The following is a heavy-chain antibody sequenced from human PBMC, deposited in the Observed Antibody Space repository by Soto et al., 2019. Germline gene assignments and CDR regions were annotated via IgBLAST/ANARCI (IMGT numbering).Heavy chain of an antibody. Sequence: PGGSLRLSCAASGFTFSGSAMHWVRQASGKGLEWVGRIRSKANSYATAYAASVKGRFTISRDDSKNTVYLQMNSLKTEDTAVYYCTRSGLGSSGFDYWGQGTLVTVSS. J-gene: IGHJ4*02. CDR1: GFTFSGSA. CDR3: TRSGLGSSGFDY. D-gene: IGHD6-6*01. CDR2: IRSKANSYAT. V-gene: IGHV3-73*01.